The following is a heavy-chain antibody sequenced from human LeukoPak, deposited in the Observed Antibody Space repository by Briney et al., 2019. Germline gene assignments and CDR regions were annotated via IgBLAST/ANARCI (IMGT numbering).Heavy chain of an antibody. CDR3: AKDGDGETGRFDY. CDR2: IRYDGSNK. CDR1: GFTFSSYS. Sequence: PGGSLRLSCAASGFTFSSYSMHWVRQAPGKGLEWVAFIRYDGSNKYYADSVKGRFTISRDNSKNTLYLQMNSLRAEDTAVYYCAKDGDGETGRFDYWGQGTLVTVSS. J-gene: IGHJ4*02. D-gene: IGHD3-10*01. V-gene: IGHV3-30*02.